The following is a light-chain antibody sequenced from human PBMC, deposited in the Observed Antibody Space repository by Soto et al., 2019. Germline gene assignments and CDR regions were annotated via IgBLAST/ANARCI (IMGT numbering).Light chain of an antibody. CDR1: QSLSFN. CDR3: QHYNRWPLT. V-gene: IGKV3-15*01. CDR2: AAS. Sequence: DTVMTQSPAPLSVSPGERATLSCRASQSLSFNLAWYQQKPGQAPRLLIYAASTRATGIPARFSGSGSGTECTLTISSLQSEDVAVYYCQHYNRWPLTFGGGTKVDIK. J-gene: IGKJ4*01.